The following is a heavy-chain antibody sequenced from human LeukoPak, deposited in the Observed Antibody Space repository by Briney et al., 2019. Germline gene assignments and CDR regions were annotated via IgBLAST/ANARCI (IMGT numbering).Heavy chain of an antibody. D-gene: IGHD2-2*02. V-gene: IGHV3-23*01. CDR2: ISGSGGST. CDR3: AKDAILGYCSSTSCYMVY. Sequence: GGSLRLSCAASGFTFSSYAMSWVRQAPGKGLEWVSAISGSGGSTYYADSVKGRFTISRDNSKNTLYLQMNSLRAEDTAAYYCAKDAILGYCSSTSCYMVYWGQGTLVTVSS. J-gene: IGHJ4*02. CDR1: GFTFSSYA.